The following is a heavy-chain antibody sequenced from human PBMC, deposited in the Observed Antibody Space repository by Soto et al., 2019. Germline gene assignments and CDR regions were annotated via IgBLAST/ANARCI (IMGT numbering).Heavy chain of an antibody. J-gene: IGHJ6*02. V-gene: IGHV3-72*01. D-gene: IGHD6-19*01. CDR2: IRRKANSYTT. CDR3: AMLGGWSGGSSGMDV. Sequence: EVQLVESGGGLVQPGGSLRLSCAASGLIFSDYHMDWVRQAPGQGLEWVGRIRRKANSYTTEYAASVKGRFTISRVDSKNSLYLQTNSLNSEDTAVYYCAMLGGWSGGSSGMDVWGQWTTVTVSS. CDR1: GLIFSDYH.